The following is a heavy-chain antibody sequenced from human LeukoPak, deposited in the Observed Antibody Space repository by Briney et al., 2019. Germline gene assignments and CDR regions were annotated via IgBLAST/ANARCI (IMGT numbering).Heavy chain of an antibody. V-gene: IGHV1-18*01. CDR3: ARGTPPDCGGDCYDIYYYYMDV. CDR1: GYTFTSYG. D-gene: IGHD2-21*01. CDR2: ISAYNGNT. J-gene: IGHJ6*03. Sequence: ASVKVSCKASGYTFTSYGISWVRQAPGQGLEWMGWISAYNGNTNYAQKLQGRVTMTTDTSTSTAYVELRSLRSDDTAVYYCARGTPPDCGGDCYDIYYYYMDVWGKGTTVTVSS.